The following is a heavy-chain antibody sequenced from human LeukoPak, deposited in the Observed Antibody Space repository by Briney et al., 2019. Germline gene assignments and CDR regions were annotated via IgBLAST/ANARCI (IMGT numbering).Heavy chain of an antibody. D-gene: IGHD3-9*01. CDR2: IYYSGST. Sequence: SETLSLTCTVCGGSVSSGSYYWSWIRQPPGKGLEWIGYIYYSGSTNYNPSLKSRVTISVDTSKNQFSLKLSSVTAADTAVYYCARGPDFDWLLNWFDPWGQGTLVTVSS. V-gene: IGHV4-61*01. CDR1: GGSVSSGSYY. J-gene: IGHJ5*02. CDR3: ARGPDFDWLLNWFDP.